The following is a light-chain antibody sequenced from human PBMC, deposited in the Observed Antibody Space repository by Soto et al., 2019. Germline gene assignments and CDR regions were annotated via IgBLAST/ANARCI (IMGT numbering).Light chain of an antibody. V-gene: IGKV1-5*01. Sequence: DIQMTQSPSTLSASVGDRVPITCRASPSISNWLAWYQVKPGKAPKILIYDASTLQRGVPSRFSGTGSGTEFTLTISNLQPDDFATYYCQQWTFGQGTKVDIK. J-gene: IGKJ1*01. CDR3: QQWT. CDR2: DAS. CDR1: PSISNW.